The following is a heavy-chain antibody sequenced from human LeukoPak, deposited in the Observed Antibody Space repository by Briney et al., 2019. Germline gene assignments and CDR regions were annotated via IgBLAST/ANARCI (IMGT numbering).Heavy chain of an antibody. J-gene: IGHJ4*02. CDR2: IIPIFGTA. CDR3: AREDCSGGSCPYDY. Sequence: SVKVSCKASGGTFSSYAISWVRQAPGQGLEWMGGIIPIFGTANYAQKFQGGVTITADESTSTAYMELSSLRSEDTAVYYCAREDCSGGSCPYDYWGQGTLVTVSS. CDR1: GGTFSSYA. D-gene: IGHD2-15*01. V-gene: IGHV1-69*13.